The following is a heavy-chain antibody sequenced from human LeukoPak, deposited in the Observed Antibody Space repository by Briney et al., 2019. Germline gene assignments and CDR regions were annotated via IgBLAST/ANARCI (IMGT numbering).Heavy chain of an antibody. CDR3: AGPRITIFGVVMHTFDY. V-gene: IGHV4-39*01. CDR2: IYYSGST. Sequence: SETLSLTCTVSGGSISSSSYYWGWIRQPPGKGLEWIGSIYYSGSTYYNPSLKSRVTISVDTSKNQFSLTLSSVTAADTAVYYCAGPRITIFGVVMHTFDYWVQGTLVTVSS. CDR1: GGSISSSSYY. J-gene: IGHJ4*02. D-gene: IGHD3-3*01.